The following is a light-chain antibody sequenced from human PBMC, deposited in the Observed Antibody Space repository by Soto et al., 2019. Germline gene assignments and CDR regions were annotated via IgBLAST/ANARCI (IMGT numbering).Light chain of an antibody. CDR1: QGVSSD. CDR2: VAS. CDR3: QQLNTYPFT. Sequence: DIQLTQSPSFLSASVGDRVTITCRASQGVSSDLAWYQQKPGKAPKLLISVASTLLSGVPSRFSGSGSGTELTLTISSLQPEDFATYFCQQLNTYPFTFGPGNNVDFK. V-gene: IGKV1-9*01. J-gene: IGKJ3*01.